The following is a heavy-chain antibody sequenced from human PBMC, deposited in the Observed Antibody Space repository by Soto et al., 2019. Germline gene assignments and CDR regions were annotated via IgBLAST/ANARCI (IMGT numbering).Heavy chain of an antibody. CDR3: ARDIYPGGSGSYRWFDP. Sequence: GGSLRLSCAASGFTFSSYSMNWVRQAPGKGLEWVSSISSSSSYIYYADSVKGRFTISRDNAKNSLYLQMNSLRAEDTAVYYCARDIYPGGSGSYRWFDPWGQGTLVTVSS. CDR1: GFTFSSYS. V-gene: IGHV3-21*01. D-gene: IGHD3-10*01. J-gene: IGHJ5*02. CDR2: ISSSSSYI.